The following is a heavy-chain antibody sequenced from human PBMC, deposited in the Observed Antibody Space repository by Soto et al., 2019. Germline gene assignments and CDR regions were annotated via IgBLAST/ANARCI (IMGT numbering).Heavy chain of an antibody. Sequence: PGGSLRLSCAASGFTFSSYAMSWVRQAPGKGLEWVSAISGSGGSTYYADSVKGRFTISRDNSKNTLYLQMNSLRAEDTAVYYCAKESRGLVPAALGPYYYYGMVVWGQGTTVTVSS. CDR2: ISGSGGST. D-gene: IGHD2-2*01. J-gene: IGHJ6*02. CDR1: GFTFSSYA. CDR3: AKESRGLVPAALGPYYYYGMVV. V-gene: IGHV3-23*01.